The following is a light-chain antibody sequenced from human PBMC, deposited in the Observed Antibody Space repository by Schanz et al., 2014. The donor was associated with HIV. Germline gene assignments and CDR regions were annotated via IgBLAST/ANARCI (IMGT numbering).Light chain of an antibody. CDR2: DAS. J-gene: IGKJ2*01. Sequence: EIVMTQSPVTLSVSPGGRATLSCRASQSVSTKLAWYQQNPGLAPRLLIYDASTRATGIPARFSGSGSGTEFTLTISRLEPEDFAVYYCQQYGGSPWTFGQGTKLEI. CDR1: QSVSTK. V-gene: IGKV3-15*01. CDR3: QQYGGSPWT.